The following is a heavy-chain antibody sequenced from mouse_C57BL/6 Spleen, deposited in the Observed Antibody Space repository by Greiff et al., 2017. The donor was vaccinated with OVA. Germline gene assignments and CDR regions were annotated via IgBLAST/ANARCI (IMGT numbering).Heavy chain of an antibody. V-gene: IGHV1-69*01. D-gene: IGHD3-2*02. CDR3: AREDSSGYGY. CDR2: IDPADSYT. CDR1: GYTFTSYW. Sequence: VQLQQPGAELVMPGASVKLSCKASGYTFTSYWMHWVKQRPGQGLEWIGDIDPADSYTNYNQKFKGKSTLTVDKSSSTAYMQLSSLTSEDSAVYYCAREDSSGYGYWGQGTTLTVSS. J-gene: IGHJ2*01.